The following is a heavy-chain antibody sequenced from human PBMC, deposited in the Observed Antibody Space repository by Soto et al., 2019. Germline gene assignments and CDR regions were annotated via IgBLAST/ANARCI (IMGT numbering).Heavy chain of an antibody. V-gene: IGHV3-30*09. D-gene: IGHD3-10*01. CDR3: ARDPNTMGCRYWAYNRFDS. Sequence: QVQLVASGGGVVQPGRSLSLSCAASGFPFGTYPMHWVRQAPGPGLEWVAIISNDGSGKFYADSVKGRFAISRDNSENTLFLEMNSLTAADTAVYYCARDPNTMGCRYWAYNRFDSWGQGTLVTVSS. CDR1: GFPFGTYP. J-gene: IGHJ5*01. CDR2: ISNDGSGK.